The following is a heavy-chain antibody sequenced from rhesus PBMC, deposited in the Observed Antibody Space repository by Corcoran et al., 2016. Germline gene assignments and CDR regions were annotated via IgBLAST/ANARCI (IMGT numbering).Heavy chain of an antibody. J-gene: IGHJ4*01. CDR3: TRIFWGSSDY. D-gene: IGHD1-44*02. CDR2: ISNTGKTI. Sequence: EVQLVESGGGLVQPGGALSPSCAASGFTLSHYNLSWVPPALGKGLEGVSSISNTGKTIYYADSVKGRFTISRDNAKNSLSLQMNSLKTEDTAVYYCTRIFWGSSDYWGQGVLVTVSS. CDR1: GFTLSHYN. V-gene: IGHV3S4*01.